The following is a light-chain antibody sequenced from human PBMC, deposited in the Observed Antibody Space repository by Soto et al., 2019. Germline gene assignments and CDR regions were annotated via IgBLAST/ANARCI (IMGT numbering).Light chain of an antibody. J-gene: IGKJ5*01. Sequence: IQMTQSPSTLSASLVDRVTITCRASQGISSALAWYQQKPGKAPKLLIYEASSLESGVPSRFSGSGSGTEFTLTISGLQPDDFATYYCQQFNSYPITFGQGTRLEIK. CDR1: QGISSA. CDR2: EAS. CDR3: QQFNSYPIT. V-gene: IGKV1-13*02.